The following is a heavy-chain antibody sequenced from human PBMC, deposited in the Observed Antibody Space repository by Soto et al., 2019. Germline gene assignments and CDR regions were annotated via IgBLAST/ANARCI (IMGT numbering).Heavy chain of an antibody. Sequence: SETLSLTCTVSGASISGFYWSWIRKSAGKGLEWIGRIYATGTTDYNPSLKSRVMMSVDTSKKQFSLKLRSVTAADTAVYHCVRDGTKTLRDWFDPWGQGISVTVSS. V-gene: IGHV4-4*07. CDR3: VRDGTKTLRDWFDP. CDR1: GASISGFY. J-gene: IGHJ5*02. D-gene: IGHD1-1*01. CDR2: IYATGTT.